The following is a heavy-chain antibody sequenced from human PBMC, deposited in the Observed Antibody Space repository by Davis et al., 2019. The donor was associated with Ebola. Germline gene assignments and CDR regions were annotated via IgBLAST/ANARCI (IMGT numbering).Heavy chain of an antibody. CDR1: GGSISSYY. V-gene: IGHV4-59*08. J-gene: IGHJ4*02. D-gene: IGHD6-13*01. CDR3: ARRSSSWGGGFDY. Sequence: PSETLSLTCTVSGGSISSYYWSWIRQPPGKGLEWIGYIYYSGSTNYNPSLKSRVTISVDTSKNQFSLKLSSVTAADTAVYYCARRSSSWGGGFDYWGQGTLVTVSS. CDR2: IYYSGST.